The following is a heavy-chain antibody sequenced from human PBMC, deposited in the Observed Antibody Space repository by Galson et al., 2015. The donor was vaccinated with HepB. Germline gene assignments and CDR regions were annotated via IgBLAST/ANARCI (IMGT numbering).Heavy chain of an antibody. CDR3: ARGTYLYDDSGYYFDY. D-gene: IGHD3-22*01. J-gene: IGHJ4*01. CDR1: GFTVSANY. Sequence: SLRLSCAASGFTVSANYMNWVRQAQGKGLEWVSVVYRGGGPTYYADSVKGRFSISRDNSKNTLSLQMNSLRDEDTAIYYCARGTYLYDDSGYYFDYWGHGTLVTVSS. V-gene: IGHV3-53*01. CDR2: VYRGGGPT.